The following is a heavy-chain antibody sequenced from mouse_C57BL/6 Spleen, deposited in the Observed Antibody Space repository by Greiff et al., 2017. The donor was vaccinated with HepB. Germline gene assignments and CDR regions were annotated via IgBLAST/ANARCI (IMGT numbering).Heavy chain of an antibody. J-gene: IGHJ3*01. CDR2: ISTGGGST. D-gene: IGHD2-4*01. CDR1: GFTFSDYY. Sequence: EVMLVESGGGLVQPGGSLKLSCAASGFTFSDYYMYWVRQTPEKRLEWVAYISTGGGSTYYPDTVKGRFTISRDNAKNTLYLQMSRLKSEDTAMYYCARHDYDAWFAYWGQGTLVTVSA. CDR3: ARHDYDAWFAY. V-gene: IGHV5-12*01.